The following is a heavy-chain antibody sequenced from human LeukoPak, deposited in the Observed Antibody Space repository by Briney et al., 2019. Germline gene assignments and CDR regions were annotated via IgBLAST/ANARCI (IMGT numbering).Heavy chain of an antibody. J-gene: IGHJ4*02. CDR1: GFTFNVYS. D-gene: IGHD4-17*01. Sequence: GGSLRLSCAASGFTFNVYSVNWVRQAPGKGLEWVSYLRSSDNSIYYADSVKGRFTISRDNAKNSLYLQMNSLRAEDTAVYYCARDQAYAFDYWGQGTLVTVSS. CDR3: ARDQAYAFDY. CDR2: LRSSDNSI. V-gene: IGHV3-48*04.